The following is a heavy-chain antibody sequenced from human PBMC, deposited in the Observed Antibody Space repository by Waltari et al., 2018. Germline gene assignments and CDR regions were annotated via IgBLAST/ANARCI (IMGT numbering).Heavy chain of an antibody. CDR3: AKDIGPGIAAAGYYFDY. V-gene: IGHV3-33*06. CDR2: IWYDGSNK. D-gene: IGHD6-13*01. J-gene: IGHJ4*02. Sequence: QVQLVESGGGVVQPGRSLRLSCAASGFTFSSYGMHWVRQAPGKGLEWVAVIWYDGSNKYYADSVKGRFTISRDNSKNTLYLQRNSLRAEDTAVYYCAKDIGPGIAAAGYYFDYWGQGTLVTVSS. CDR1: GFTFSSYG.